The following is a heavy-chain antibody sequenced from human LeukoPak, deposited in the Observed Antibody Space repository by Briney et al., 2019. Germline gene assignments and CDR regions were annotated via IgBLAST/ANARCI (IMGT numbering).Heavy chain of an antibody. CDR3: ARRAYSGYEFDY. D-gene: IGHD5-12*01. CDR2: IYPGDSDI. J-gene: IGHJ4*02. Sequence: GESLKISCKGSGYSFTTYWIAWVRQMPGKGPEWMGIIYPGDSDIRYSPSFQGQVTISVDKSNSTAYLQWSSLKASDTAMYYCARRAYSGYEFDYWGQGTLVTVSS. V-gene: IGHV5-51*01. CDR1: GYSFTTYW.